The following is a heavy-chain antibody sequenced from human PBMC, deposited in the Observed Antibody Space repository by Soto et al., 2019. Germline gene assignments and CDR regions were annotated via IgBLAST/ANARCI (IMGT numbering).Heavy chain of an antibody. D-gene: IGHD5-12*01. CDR3: ARERGGRHGYVYYGMDV. Sequence: VASVKVSCKASGYTFTSYCISWVRQAPGQGLEWMGWISAYNGNTNYAQKLQGRVTMTTDTSTSTAYMELRSLRSDDTAVYYCARERGGRHGYVYYGMDVWGQGTTVTVSS. CDR2: ISAYNGNT. V-gene: IGHV1-18*01. J-gene: IGHJ6*02. CDR1: GYTFTSYC.